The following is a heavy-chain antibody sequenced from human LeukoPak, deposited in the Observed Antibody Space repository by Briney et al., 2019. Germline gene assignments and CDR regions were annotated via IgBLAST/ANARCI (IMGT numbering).Heavy chain of an antibody. J-gene: IGHJ5*02. D-gene: IGHD1-1*01. Sequence: SETMSLTCAVYGGSVSGYYWTLIRQTPGKGLEWIGEISHTGLTGSNPSLKSRVTIFVDSSKKQFSLRMTSVTAADTGVYYCARVPDITARPCDTWGPGTLVTVSS. CDR2: ISHTGLT. V-gene: IGHV4-34*01. CDR3: ARVPDITARPCDT. CDR1: GGSVSGYY.